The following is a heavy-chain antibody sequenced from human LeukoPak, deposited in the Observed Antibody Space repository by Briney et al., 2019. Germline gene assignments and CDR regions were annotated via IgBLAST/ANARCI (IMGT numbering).Heavy chain of an antibody. D-gene: IGHD6-19*01. CDR3: AKETRVAGWYSDY. J-gene: IGHJ4*02. Sequence: PGGSLRLSCAASGFTFNSYAMAWVRQAPEKGLEWVSSITDSGISTYYADSVKGRFTISRDNSKNTLYLQMNSLRAEDTAVYYCAKETRVAGWYSDYWGQGTLVAVSS. CDR2: ITDSGIST. CDR1: GFTFNSYA. V-gene: IGHV3-23*01.